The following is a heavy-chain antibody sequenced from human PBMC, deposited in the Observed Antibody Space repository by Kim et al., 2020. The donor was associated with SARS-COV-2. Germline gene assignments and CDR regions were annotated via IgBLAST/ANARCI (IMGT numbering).Heavy chain of an antibody. V-gene: IGHV3-64D*09. J-gene: IGHJ4*02. CDR2: IVDGGSRT. Sequence: GGSLRLSCSASGFILNNYPVHWVRQAPGKGLECVSGIVDGGSRTEYADSVKGRFTMSRDNSNNMLYLQMSSLRPDDTAVYFCVKGSSGYFHYFDSWGQGSPVTVSS. CDR1: GFILNNYP. D-gene: IGHD3-22*01. CDR3: VKGSSGYFHYFDS.